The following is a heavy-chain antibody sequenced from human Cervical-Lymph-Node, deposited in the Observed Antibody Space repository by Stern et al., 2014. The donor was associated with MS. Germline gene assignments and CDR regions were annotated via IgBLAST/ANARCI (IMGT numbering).Heavy chain of an antibody. CDR2: IYPGDSDT. CDR3: ARGITSIEGMGVYFDD. J-gene: IGHJ4*02. CDR1: GYSFTNYW. Sequence: EVQLVESGADVKKPGESLKISCQGSGYSFTNYWIGWVRQMPGKGLDWMGIIYPGDSDTRYSPSFQGQVTMAADKSISPAYLQWRSLKASDTAIYYCARGITSIEGMGVYFDDWGQGTLVTVSS. D-gene: IGHD3-22*01. V-gene: IGHV5-51*03.